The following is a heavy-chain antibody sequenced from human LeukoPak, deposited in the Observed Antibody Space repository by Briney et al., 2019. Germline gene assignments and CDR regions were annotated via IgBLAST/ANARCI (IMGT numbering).Heavy chain of an antibody. V-gene: IGHV3-23*01. J-gene: IGHJ3*02. CDR2: ISDSGGST. CDR3: ARGGDYGDPQGAFDI. CDR1: GFTFSSYA. D-gene: IGHD4-17*01. Sequence: GGSLRLSCAASGFTFSSYAMSWVRQAPGKGLEWVSIISDSGGSTYYADSVKGRFTMSRDNSKNTLYLQMNSLRAEDTAVYYCARGGDYGDPQGAFDIWGQGTMVTVSS.